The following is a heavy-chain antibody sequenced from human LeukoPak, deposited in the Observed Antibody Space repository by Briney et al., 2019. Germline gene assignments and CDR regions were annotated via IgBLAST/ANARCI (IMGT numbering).Heavy chain of an antibody. D-gene: IGHD3-16*01. CDR1: GYTFTSYG. CDR3: ARATAGDVDY. Sequence: ASVKVSCKASGYTFTSYGISWVRQAPGQGLEWMGWISAYNGDTNYAQKLQGRVTMTTDTSTTTVYMELWSLRSDDTAMYFCARATAGDVDYWGQGTLVTVSS. CDR2: ISAYNGDT. V-gene: IGHV1-18*04. J-gene: IGHJ4*02.